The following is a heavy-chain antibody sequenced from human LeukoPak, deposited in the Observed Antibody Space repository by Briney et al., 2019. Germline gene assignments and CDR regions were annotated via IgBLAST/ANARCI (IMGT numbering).Heavy chain of an antibody. CDR2: ISWNSGSI. D-gene: IGHD3-3*01. J-gene: IGHJ4*02. CDR3: AKLGSSGYTHFDY. CDR1: GFTFDDYA. Sequence: GRPLRLSCAASGFTFDDYAMHWLPHAPGEGLEGVSGISWNSGSIGYGDSVKGRFTISRHNAKNSVYLQMNSLRAEDTALYYCAKLGSSGYTHFDYWGQGTLVTVSS. V-gene: IGHV3-9*01.